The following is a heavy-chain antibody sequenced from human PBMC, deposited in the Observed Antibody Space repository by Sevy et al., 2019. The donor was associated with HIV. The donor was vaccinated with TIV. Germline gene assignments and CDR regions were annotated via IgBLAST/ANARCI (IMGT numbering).Heavy chain of an antibody. CDR2: IKSKTDGGTT. D-gene: IGHD3-10*01. V-gene: IGHV3-15*01. Sequence: GGSLRLSCAASGFTFSNAWMNWVRQAPGKGLEWVGRIKSKTDGGTTDYAAPVKGRFTISRDDSKNTVYLQINSLKIEDTAVYYCITDPLFGGSGSQDGMDVWGRGTTVTVSS. CDR1: GFTFSNAW. J-gene: IGHJ6*02. CDR3: ITDPLFGGSGSQDGMDV.